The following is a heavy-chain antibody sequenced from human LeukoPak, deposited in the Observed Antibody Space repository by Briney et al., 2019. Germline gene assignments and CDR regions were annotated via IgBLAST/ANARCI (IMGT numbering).Heavy chain of an antibody. V-gene: IGHV4-34*01. J-gene: IGHJ1*01. CDR2: INHSGST. CDR3: ARDEHIVVVTALGHFQH. D-gene: IGHD2-21*02. Sequence: SETLSLTCAVYGGSFSGYYWSWIRQPPRKGLEWIGEINHSGSTNYNPSIKSRVTISVDTSKNQFSLKLSSVTAADTAVYYCARDEHIVVVTALGHFQHWGQGTLVTVSS. CDR1: GGSFSGYY.